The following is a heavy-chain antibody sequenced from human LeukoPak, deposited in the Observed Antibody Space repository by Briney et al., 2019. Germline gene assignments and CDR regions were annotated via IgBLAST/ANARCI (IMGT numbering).Heavy chain of an antibody. Sequence: ASVKVSCKASGYTFTSYGVSWVRQAPGQGHEWMGWISAYNGNTNYAQKLQGRVTMTTDTSTSTAYMELRSLRSDDTAVYYCARDYGHFDWLLFPDYWGQGTLVTVSS. V-gene: IGHV1-18*01. CDR3: ARDYGHFDWLLFPDY. J-gene: IGHJ4*02. D-gene: IGHD3-9*01. CDR2: ISAYNGNT. CDR1: GYTFTSYG.